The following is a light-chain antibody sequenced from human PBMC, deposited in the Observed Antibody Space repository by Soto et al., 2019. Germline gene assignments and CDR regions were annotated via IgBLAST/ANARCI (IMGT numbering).Light chain of an antibody. J-gene: IGKJ5*01. CDR1: QSVGTS. V-gene: IGKV3D-15*01. CDR3: QYYDKLAKAIT. CDR2: GAS. Sequence: EIVMTQSPATLSVSPGERATLSCRPGQSVGTSIAWYQQKPGQAPGLLIYGASKRATGTPDRFIGSGSGTDFTLTISRLEPEDFAVYYCQYYDKLAKAITFGQGTRLEIK.